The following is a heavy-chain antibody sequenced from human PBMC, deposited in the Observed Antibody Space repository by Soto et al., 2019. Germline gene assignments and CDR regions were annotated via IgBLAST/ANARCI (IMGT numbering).Heavy chain of an antibody. D-gene: IGHD3-3*01. Sequence: QVQLQESGPGLVKPSGTLSLTCAVSSGSISSSNWWSWVRQPPGKGLEWIGEIYHSGSTNYNPSLKSRVTISVDKSKNQFSLKLSSVTAADTAVYYCARVFWGPSGYSTGAFDYWGQGTLVTVSS. CDR1: SGSISSSNW. V-gene: IGHV4-4*02. J-gene: IGHJ4*02. CDR3: ARVFWGPSGYSTGAFDY. CDR2: IYHSGST.